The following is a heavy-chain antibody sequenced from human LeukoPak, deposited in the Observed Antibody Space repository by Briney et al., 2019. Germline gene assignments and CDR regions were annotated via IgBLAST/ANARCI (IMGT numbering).Heavy chain of an antibody. CDR1: GFTFGSYS. CDR3: TRGGGGSFPHY. D-gene: IGHD2-21*01. Sequence: PGGSLRLSCVASGFTFGSYSMNWVRQAPGKGLEWVSYISSGSSIMYYADSVKGRFSISRDNAKNSLFLRMDSLRDDDTAVYYCTRGGGGSFPHYWGQGTLVTVSS. V-gene: IGHV3-48*02. CDR2: ISSGSSIM. J-gene: IGHJ4*02.